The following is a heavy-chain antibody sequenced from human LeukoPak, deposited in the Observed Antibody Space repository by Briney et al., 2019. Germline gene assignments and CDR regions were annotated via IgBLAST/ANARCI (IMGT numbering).Heavy chain of an antibody. V-gene: IGHV4-38-2*01. CDR3: ARKGATMITFGGVIAPPFDY. CDR1: GYSISSDYY. Sequence: SETLSLTCSVSGYSISSDYYWGWIRKPPGKGLEWIGTICHSGSSSYNPSLKSRVTISVDTSKNQFSLEQSSVTAADTAVYYCARKGATMITFGGVIAPPFDYWGQGTLVTVSS. J-gene: IGHJ4*02. CDR2: ICHSGSS. D-gene: IGHD3-16*02.